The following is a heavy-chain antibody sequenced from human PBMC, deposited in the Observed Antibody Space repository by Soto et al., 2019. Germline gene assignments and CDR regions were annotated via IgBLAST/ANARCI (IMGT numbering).Heavy chain of an antibody. J-gene: IGHJ4*02. CDR3: TTDPYFDY. V-gene: IGHV3-15*01. CDR1: LRIPG. CDR2: IKSKTDGGTT. Sequence: LRIPGMTLFCQKPGKGLEWVGRIKSKTDGGTTDYAAPVKGRFTISRDDSKNTLYLQMNSLISEDTAEYNCTTDPYFDYWGQRSLVTGFS.